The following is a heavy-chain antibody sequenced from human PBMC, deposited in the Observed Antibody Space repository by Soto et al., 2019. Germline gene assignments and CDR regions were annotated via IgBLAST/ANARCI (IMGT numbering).Heavy chain of an antibody. CDR3: AKDRTVAARNFDY. CDR1: GFAFSNYA. J-gene: IGHJ4*02. D-gene: IGHD6-6*01. CDR2: ISTSIDAT. Sequence: EVQLLESGGGLVQPGGSLRLSCAASGFAFSNYAMHWVRQAPGKGLEWVSSISTSIDATCYADSVKGRFTISRDDSKNTLYLQMNSLRAEDSAVYYCAKDRTVAARNFDYWGQGTQVTVSS. V-gene: IGHV3-23*01.